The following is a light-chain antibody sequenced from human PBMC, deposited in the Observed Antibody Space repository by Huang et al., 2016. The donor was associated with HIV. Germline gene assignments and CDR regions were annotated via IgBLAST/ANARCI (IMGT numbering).Light chain of an antibody. CDR3: MQTKQFPLT. J-gene: IGKJ1*01. CDR2: EVA. V-gene: IGKV2D-29*02. Sequence: DIVMTQTPLPLSVTPGQPASMSCKSSQSLLHSDGKTYLYWYQPKPGQSPQLLIYEVAKRLAGVSDRFSGSGSGTNFTLKISRVEAEDVGIYYCMQTKQFPLTFGHGTKMEIK. CDR1: QSLLHSDGKTY.